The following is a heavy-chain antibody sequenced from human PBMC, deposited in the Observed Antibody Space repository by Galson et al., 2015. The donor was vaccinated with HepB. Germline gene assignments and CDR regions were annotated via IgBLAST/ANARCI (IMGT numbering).Heavy chain of an antibody. CDR3: ARDRIAAALDY. CDR2: IWYDGSNK. CDR1: GFTFSSYG. J-gene: IGHJ4*02. D-gene: IGHD6-13*01. Sequence: SLRLSCAASGFTFSSYGMHWVRQAPGKGLEWVAVIWYDGSNKYYADSVKGRFTISRDNSKNTLDLQMNSLRAEDTAVYYCARDRIAAALDYWGQGTLVTVSS. V-gene: IGHV3-33*01.